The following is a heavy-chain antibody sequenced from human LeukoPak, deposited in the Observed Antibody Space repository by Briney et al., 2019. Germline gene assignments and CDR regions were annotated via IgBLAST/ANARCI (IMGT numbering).Heavy chain of an antibody. J-gene: IGHJ6*03. CDR2: IYYSGST. CDR3: ARHVRDYVDYYYYMDV. V-gene: IGHV4-39*01. CDR1: GGSISSSSYY. D-gene: IGHD4-17*01. Sequence: SETLSLTCTVSGGSISSSSYYWGWIRQPPGKGLEWIGSIYYSGSTYYNPSLKSRVTISVDTSKNQFSLKLSSVTAADTAVYYCARHVRDYVDYYYYMDVWGKGTTVTISS.